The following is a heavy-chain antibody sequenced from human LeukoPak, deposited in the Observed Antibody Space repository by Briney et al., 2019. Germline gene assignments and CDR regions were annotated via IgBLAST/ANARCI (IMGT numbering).Heavy chain of an antibody. D-gene: IGHD3-22*01. CDR2: IYYSGST. CDR1: GGSISSYY. Sequence: SETLSLTCTVSGGSISSYYWSWIRQPPGKGLEWIGYIYYSGSTNYNPSLKSRVTISVDTSKNQFSLKLSSVTAADTAVYYCARETRYYDSSGYFNWFDTWGQGTLVTVSS. J-gene: IGHJ5*02. CDR3: ARETRYYDSSGYFNWFDT. V-gene: IGHV4-59*01.